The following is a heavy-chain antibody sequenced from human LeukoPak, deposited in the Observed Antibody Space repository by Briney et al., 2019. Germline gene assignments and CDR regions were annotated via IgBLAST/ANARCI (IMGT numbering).Heavy chain of an antibody. CDR3: ARLRGGLSSGWYLYYYGMDV. CDR1: GYSFTSYW. V-gene: IGHV5-51*01. J-gene: IGHJ6*02. CDR2: IYPGDSDT. Sequence: GESLKISCQGSGYSFTSYWIGWVRQMPGKGLEWMGIIYPGDSDTRYSPSFQGQVTISADKSISTAYLQWSSLKASDTAMYYCARLRGGLSSGWYLYYYGMDVWGQGTTVTASS. D-gene: IGHD6-19*01.